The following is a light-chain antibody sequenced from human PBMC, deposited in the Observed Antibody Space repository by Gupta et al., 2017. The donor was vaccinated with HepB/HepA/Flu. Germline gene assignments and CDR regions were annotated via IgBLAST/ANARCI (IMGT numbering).Light chain of an antibody. J-gene: IGKJ5*01. V-gene: IGKV3-15*01. CDR3: QQYNSWPIT. Sequence: EIVMTQSPATLSLSPGERATLSCRASQSISANLGWFQQKPGQAPRPLIYDASSRASGVPARFSGSGSGTEFTLTISSLQSEDFAIYYCQQYNSWPITFGQGTRLEIK. CDR2: DAS. CDR1: QSISAN.